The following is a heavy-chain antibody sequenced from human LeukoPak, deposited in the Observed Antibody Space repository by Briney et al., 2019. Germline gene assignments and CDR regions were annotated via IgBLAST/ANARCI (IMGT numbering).Heavy chain of an antibody. D-gene: IGHD2-15*01. Sequence: GGSLRLSCAASGFTFSSYAMSWVRQAPGKGLEWVSAISGSGGSTYYADSVKGRFTISRDNSKNTLYLQMNSLKTEDTAVYYCTTLDIVVVVATTHYFDYWGQGTLVTVSS. CDR3: TTLDIVVVVATTHYFDY. CDR1: GFTFSSYA. V-gene: IGHV3-23*01. CDR2: ISGSGGST. J-gene: IGHJ4*02.